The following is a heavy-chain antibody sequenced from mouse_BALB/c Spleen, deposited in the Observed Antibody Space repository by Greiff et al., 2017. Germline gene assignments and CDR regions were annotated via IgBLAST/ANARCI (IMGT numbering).Heavy chain of an antibody. Sequence: EGKLMESGGGLVKPGGSLKLSCAASGFTFSDYYMYWVRQTPEKRLEWVATISDGGSYTYYPDSVKGRFTISRDNAKNNLYLQMSSLKSEDTAMYYCARERDWPFAYWGQGTLVTVSA. CDR1: GFTFSDYY. CDR3: ARERDWPFAY. CDR2: ISDGGSYT. J-gene: IGHJ3*01. D-gene: IGHD4-1*01. V-gene: IGHV5-4*02.